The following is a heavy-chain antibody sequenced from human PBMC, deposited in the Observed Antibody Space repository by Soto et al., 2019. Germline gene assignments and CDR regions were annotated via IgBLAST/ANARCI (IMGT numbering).Heavy chain of an antibody. V-gene: IGHV3-72*01. CDR1: GFTLSDRY. CDR2: TRNRANGYTT. D-gene: IGHD3-22*01. J-gene: IGHJ4*02. Sequence: GGSLRLSCAVSGFTLSDRYMDWLRQAPGKGLEWLARTRNRANGYTTEYAASVRGRFTISRDDSENSVYLQMNSLKTEDTAVYYCARGHSAGYTFDYWGQGSLVTVS. CDR3: ARGHSAGYTFDY.